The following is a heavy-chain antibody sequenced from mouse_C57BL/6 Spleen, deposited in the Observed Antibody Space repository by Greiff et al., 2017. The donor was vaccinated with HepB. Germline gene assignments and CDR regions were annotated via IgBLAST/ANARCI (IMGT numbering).Heavy chain of an antibody. CDR1: GYTFTSYW. CDR3: ARRNYCGSSSRYWCFDV. J-gene: IGHJ1*03. V-gene: IGHV1-64*01. Sequence: QVQLQQPGAELVKPGASVKLSCKASGYTFTSYWMHWVKQRPGQGLEWIGMIHPNSGSTNYNEKFKSKATLTVDKSSSTAYMQLSSLTSEDSAVYYCARRNYCGSSSRYWCFDVWGTGTTVTVSS. D-gene: IGHD1-1*01. CDR2: IHPNSGST.